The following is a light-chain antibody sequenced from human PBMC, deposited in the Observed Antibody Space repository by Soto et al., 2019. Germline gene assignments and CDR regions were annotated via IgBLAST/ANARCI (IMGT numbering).Light chain of an antibody. CDR3: SSHTTSNTRV. J-gene: IGLJ1*01. Sequence: QSVLTQPASVSGSPGQSIAISCTGTSSDVGAYDYVSWYQQHPDKAPKLMIYEVSSRPSGISDRFSGSKSVNTATLTISGLQAEDEADYYCSSHTTSNTRVFGTGTKATVL. CDR1: SSDVGAYDY. V-gene: IGLV2-14*01. CDR2: EVS.